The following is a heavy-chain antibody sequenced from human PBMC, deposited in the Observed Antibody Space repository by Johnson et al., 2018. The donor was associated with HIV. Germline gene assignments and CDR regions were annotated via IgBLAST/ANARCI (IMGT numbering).Heavy chain of an antibody. V-gene: IGHV3-74*02. CDR2: INSDGSST. CDR3: ASGKSWHSDAFDI. D-gene: IGHD6-13*01. Sequence: VQLVESGGGVVQPGRSLRLSCAASGFTFSSYAMHWVRQAPGKGLEWVSHINSDGSSTSYADSVKGRFTISRDNAKNTLFVQMSSLRAEDTAVYYCASGKSWHSDAFDIWGQGTMVTVSS. J-gene: IGHJ3*02. CDR1: GFTFSSYA.